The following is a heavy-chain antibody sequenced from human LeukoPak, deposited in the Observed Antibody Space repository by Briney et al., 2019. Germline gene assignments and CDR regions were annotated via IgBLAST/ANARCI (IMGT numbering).Heavy chain of an antibody. CDR3: ARGSIVGATFDYFDY. CDR2: ISPYNSNT. J-gene: IGHJ4*02. CDR1: GYTFTTYG. V-gene: IGHV1-18*01. D-gene: IGHD1-26*01. Sequence: ASVKVSCKSSGYTFTTYGISWMRQAPGQSLEWMGWISPYNSNTKYAQKLQGRVTMTTDTSTSTAYMELRSLRSDDTAFYYCARGSIVGATFDYFDYWGQGTLVTVSS.